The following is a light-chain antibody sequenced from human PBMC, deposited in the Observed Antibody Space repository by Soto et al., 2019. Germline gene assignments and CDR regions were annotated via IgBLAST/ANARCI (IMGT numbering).Light chain of an antibody. V-gene: IGKV3-20*01. Sequence: EIVLTQSPGTLSLSPGERATLSCRASQSVTSIFLAWYHQKPGQAPRLLIYGASSRATGIPDRFSGSGSGTDFTLTISRLEPEDFAVYYCQQYDSSPPITFGQGTRLEIK. CDR1: QSVTSIF. CDR2: GAS. CDR3: QQYDSSPPIT. J-gene: IGKJ5*01.